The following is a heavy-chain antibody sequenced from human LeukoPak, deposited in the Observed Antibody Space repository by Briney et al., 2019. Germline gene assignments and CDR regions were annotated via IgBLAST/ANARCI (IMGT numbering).Heavy chain of an antibody. Sequence: PGGSLRLSYSASGFTLSSYEMNWVRQAPGKGLEWVSYISSSGSTIYYADSVKGRFTSSRDNAKNSLYLQLNSLRAEDTAVYYCARGGFVAVAGDYWGQGTLVTVSS. J-gene: IGHJ4*02. CDR3: ARGGFVAVAGDY. CDR2: ISSSGSTI. D-gene: IGHD6-19*01. CDR1: GFTLSSYE. V-gene: IGHV3-48*03.